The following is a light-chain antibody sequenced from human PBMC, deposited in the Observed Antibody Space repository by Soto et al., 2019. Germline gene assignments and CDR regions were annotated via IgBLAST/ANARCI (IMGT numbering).Light chain of an antibody. CDR1: QSISTW. J-gene: IGKJ2*01. CDR2: DAS. Sequence: DIQMTQSPSTLSASVGDRVTITCRASQSISTWLAWYQQKPGKAPNLLIYDASSLESGVPSRFSGGGSGTEFTLTISSLQPDDFASYYCQHYNSHSFMYTFGQGTKLEIK. CDR3: QHYNSHSFMYT. V-gene: IGKV1-5*01.